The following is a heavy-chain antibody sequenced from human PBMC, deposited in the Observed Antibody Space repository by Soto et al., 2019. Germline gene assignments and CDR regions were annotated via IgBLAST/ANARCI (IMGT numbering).Heavy chain of an antibody. D-gene: IGHD3-3*01. CDR1: GYTFTSYA. Sequence: ASVKVSCKASGYTFTSYAMHWARQAPGQRLEWMGWINAGNGNTKYSQKFQGRVTITRDTSASTAYMELSSLRSEDTAVYYCARDGFLFLPAFDIWGQGTMVTVSS. CDR3: ARDGFLFLPAFDI. CDR2: INAGNGNT. J-gene: IGHJ3*02. V-gene: IGHV1-3*01.